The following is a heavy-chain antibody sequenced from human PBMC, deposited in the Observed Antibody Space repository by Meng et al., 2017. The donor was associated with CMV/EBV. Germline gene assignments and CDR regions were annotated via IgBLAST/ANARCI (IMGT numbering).Heavy chain of an antibody. J-gene: IGHJ4*02. CDR3: ARVARGDGYNAFDY. D-gene: IGHD5-24*01. CDR2: ISYDGSNK. CDR1: GFTFSSYA. V-gene: IGHV3-30*04. Sequence: GGSLRLSCAASGFTFSSYAMHWVRQAPGKGLEWVAVISYDGSNKYYADSVKGRFTISRDKSKNTLYLQMNSLRAEDTAVYYCARVARGDGYNAFDYWGQGTLVTVSS.